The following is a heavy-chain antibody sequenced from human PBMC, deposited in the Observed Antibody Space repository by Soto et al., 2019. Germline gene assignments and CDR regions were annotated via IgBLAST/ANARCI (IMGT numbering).Heavy chain of an antibody. CDR1: GDSISSSNW. V-gene: IGHV4-4*02. CDR2: ISHSGST. CDR3: ARLIHSSGADY. Sequence: SETLSLTCRVSGDSISSSNWWSWVRQPPGKGLEWIGEISHSGSTEYNPSLRSRVTISVDKSKNQFSLKLTSVTAADTAVYYCARLIHSSGADYWGQGTLVTVSS. D-gene: IGHD3-22*01. J-gene: IGHJ4*02.